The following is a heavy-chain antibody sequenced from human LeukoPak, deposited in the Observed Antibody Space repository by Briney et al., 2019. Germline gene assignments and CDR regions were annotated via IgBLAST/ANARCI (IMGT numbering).Heavy chain of an antibody. CDR2: IYYSGST. CDR3: GRLPGAHLGMDV. V-gene: IGHV4-31*03. D-gene: IGHD1-26*01. J-gene: IGHJ6*02. Sequence: SQTLSLTCTVSGDSITSGGYYWSWIRQHPGKGLEWIGYIYYSGSTYYNPSLKSRVTISVDTSKNQFTLNLSSVTAADTAVYYCGRLPGAHLGMDVWGQGTTVTVSS. CDR1: GDSITSGGYY.